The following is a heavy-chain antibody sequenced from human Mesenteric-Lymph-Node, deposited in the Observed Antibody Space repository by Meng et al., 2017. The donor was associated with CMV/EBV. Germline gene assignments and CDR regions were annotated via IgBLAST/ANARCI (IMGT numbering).Heavy chain of an antibody. Sequence: SETLSLTCTVSGYFISNGYYWGWIRQPPGKGLEWIGSIYHTGSTSYNPFLESRVTISVDTSKNQFSLKLSSVTAADTAVYYCARLSSFYQLLTYDAFDIWGQGTMVTVSS. J-gene: IGHJ3*02. CDR3: ARLSSFYQLLTYDAFDI. D-gene: IGHD2-2*01. CDR1: GYFISNGYY. V-gene: IGHV4-38-2*02. CDR2: IYHTGST.